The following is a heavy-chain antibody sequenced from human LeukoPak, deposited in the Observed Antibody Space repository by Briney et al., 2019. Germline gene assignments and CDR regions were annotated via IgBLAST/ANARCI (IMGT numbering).Heavy chain of an antibody. CDR3: ASEVGRAQEQQLVRRFFDY. CDR2: ISGSGGST. V-gene: IGHV3-23*01. Sequence: GGSLRLSCAASGFTFSSYGMSWVRQAPGKGLEWVSAISGSGGSTYYADSVKGRFTISRDNSKNTLYLQMNSLRAEDTAVCYCASEVGRAQEQQLVRRFFDYWGQGTLVTVSS. D-gene: IGHD6-13*01. CDR1: GFTFSSYG. J-gene: IGHJ4*02.